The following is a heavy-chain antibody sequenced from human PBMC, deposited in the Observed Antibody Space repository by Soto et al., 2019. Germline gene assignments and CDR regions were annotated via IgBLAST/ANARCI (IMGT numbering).Heavy chain of an antibody. J-gene: IGHJ5*02. CDR1: GGTFSSYA. D-gene: IGHD1-26*01. Sequence: QVQLVQSGAEVKKPGSSVKVSCKASGGTFSSYAISWVRQAPGQGLEWMGGIIPIFGTANYAQKFQGRVTITADESTSTAYMALSSLRSEDTAVYYCAARPYSGSYSGWFDPWGQGTLVTVSS. V-gene: IGHV1-69*01. CDR2: IIPIFGTA. CDR3: AARPYSGSYSGWFDP.